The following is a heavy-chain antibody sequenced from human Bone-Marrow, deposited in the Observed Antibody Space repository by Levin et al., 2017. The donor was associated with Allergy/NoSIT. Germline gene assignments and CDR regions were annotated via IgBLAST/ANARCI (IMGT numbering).Heavy chain of an antibody. CDR2: ISGSGTIT. CDR3: AKEGLAVAGYYFDS. V-gene: IGHV3-23*01. D-gene: IGHD6-19*01. CDR1: GFTFSSYA. J-gene: IGHJ4*02. Sequence: LSLTCAASGFTFSSYAMSWVRQDPGKGLEWVSSISGSGTITHYAESVKGRFTISRDISKNMLHLQMNSLRAEDTAIYFCAKEGLAVAGYYFDSWGQGTLVTVSS.